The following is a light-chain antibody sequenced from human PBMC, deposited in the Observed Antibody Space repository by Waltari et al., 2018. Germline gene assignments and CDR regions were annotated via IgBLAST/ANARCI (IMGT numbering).Light chain of an antibody. CDR1: QDISNF. J-gene: IGKJ2*01. CDR3: QQYKNYPYT. CDR2: DAI. V-gene: IGKV1-16*02. Sequence: DIQMTQSPSSLSASVGDRVTITCRASQDISNFLGWFQQKPGKAPKSLIYDAINLQSGVPSKFSGSGSGTEFTLTINSLQPEDFATYYCQQYKNYPYTFGQGTKLDIK.